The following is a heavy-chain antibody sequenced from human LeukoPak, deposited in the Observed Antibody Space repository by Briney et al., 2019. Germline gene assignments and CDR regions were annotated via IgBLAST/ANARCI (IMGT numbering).Heavy chain of an antibody. V-gene: IGHV1-8*02. CDR2: MNPNSGNT. CDR1: GYTFTGYY. D-gene: IGHD3-10*01. CDR3: ARGSFRAVRGVKYFQH. Sequence: ASVKVSCKASGYTFTGYYMHWVRQATGQGLEWMGWMNPNSGNTGYAQKFQGRVTMTRNTSISTAYMELSSLRSEDTAVYYCARGSFRAVRGVKYFQHWGQGTLVTVSS. J-gene: IGHJ1*01.